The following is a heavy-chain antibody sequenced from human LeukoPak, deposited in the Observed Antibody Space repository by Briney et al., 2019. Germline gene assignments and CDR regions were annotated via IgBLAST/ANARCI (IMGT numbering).Heavy chain of an antibody. Sequence: GASVKVSCKASGYTFTSYDINWVRQATGQGLEWMGWMNPNSGNTGYAQKFQGRVTMTRNTSISTAYMELSSLRSEDTAVYYCARVSGHCSGGSCLYYYGMDVWGQGTTVTVSS. CDR2: MNPNSGNT. CDR1: GYTFTSYD. V-gene: IGHV1-8*01. D-gene: IGHD2-15*01. CDR3: ARVSGHCSGGSCLYYYGMDV. J-gene: IGHJ6*02.